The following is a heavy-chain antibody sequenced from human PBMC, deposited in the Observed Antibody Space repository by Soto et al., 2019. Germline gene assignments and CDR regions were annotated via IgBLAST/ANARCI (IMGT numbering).Heavy chain of an antibody. CDR2: IHHTGKT. CDR3: ARTDAYNSSFFDS. V-gene: IGHV4-31*03. D-gene: IGHD6-6*01. Sequence: QVQLQEMGPGLVKPSQTLTITCTVSGASVNSAYWSWIRQLPGKGLEWMGNIHHTGKTFYNPSLKSGVAISIDTSKPLFSLKMRSITAADTAVYYCARTDAYNSSFFDSWGQGTVVTVSS. J-gene: IGHJ4*02. CDR1: GASVNSAY.